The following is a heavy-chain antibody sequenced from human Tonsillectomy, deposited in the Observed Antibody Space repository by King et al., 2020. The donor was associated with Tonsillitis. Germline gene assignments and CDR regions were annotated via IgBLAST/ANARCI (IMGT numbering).Heavy chain of an antibody. Sequence: VQLVQSGAEVKPPGASVKVSCKASGYTFTNYAMQWVRQAPGQRLECMGWINAGNGDTKYTQKFQGRVAITRDTSASIAYMELSSLRSEDTAVYYCARIRRGVAVAGRGRAFDMWGQGTMVIVSS. CDR2: INAGNGDT. D-gene: IGHD6-19*01. J-gene: IGHJ3*02. CDR1: GYTFTNYA. CDR3: ARIRRGVAVAGRGRAFDM. V-gene: IGHV1-3*01.